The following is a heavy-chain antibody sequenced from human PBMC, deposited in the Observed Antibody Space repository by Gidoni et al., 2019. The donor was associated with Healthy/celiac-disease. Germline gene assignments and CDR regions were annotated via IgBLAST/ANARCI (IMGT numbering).Heavy chain of an antibody. Sequence: QLQLQESGPGLVKPSETLSLTCTVSGGSISSSSYYWGWIRQPPGKGLEWIGSIYYSGSTYYNPSLKSRVTISVDTSKNQFSLKLSSVTAADTAVYYCASTNTADDAFDIWGQGTMVTVSS. D-gene: IGHD5-18*01. V-gene: IGHV4-39*01. CDR2: IYYSGST. J-gene: IGHJ3*02. CDR3: ASTNTADDAFDI. CDR1: GGSISSSSYY.